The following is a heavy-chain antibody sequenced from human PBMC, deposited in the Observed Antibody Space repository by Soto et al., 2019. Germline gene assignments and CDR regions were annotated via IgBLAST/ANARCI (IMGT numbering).Heavy chain of an antibody. Sequence: WMNPNSGNTGYAQKFQGRVTMTRNTSISTAYMELSSLRSEDTAVYYCARGPRIGWFDPWGQGTLVTVSS. CDR3: ARGPRIGWFDP. V-gene: IGHV1-8*01. CDR2: MNPNSGNT. J-gene: IGHJ5*02. D-gene: IGHD2-21*01.